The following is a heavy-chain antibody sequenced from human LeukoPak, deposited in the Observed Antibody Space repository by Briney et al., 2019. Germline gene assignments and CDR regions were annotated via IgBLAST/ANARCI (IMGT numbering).Heavy chain of an antibody. D-gene: IGHD3-10*01. CDR3: ARDGWFGELDKDHFDY. Sequence: PGGSLRLSCAASGFTFSSYAMSWVRQAPGKGLEWVSYISLSSTYTNYADSVKGRFTISRDNAKNLLYLQMNSLRVEDTAVYYCARDGWFGELDKDHFDYWGQGTLVTVSS. CDR1: GFTFSSYA. J-gene: IGHJ4*02. V-gene: IGHV3-21*05. CDR2: ISLSSTYT.